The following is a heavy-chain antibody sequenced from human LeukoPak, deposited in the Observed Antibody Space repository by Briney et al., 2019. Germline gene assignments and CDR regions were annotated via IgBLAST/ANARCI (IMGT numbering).Heavy chain of an antibody. CDR1: GLTFSNYW. CDR3: ATDRL. V-gene: IGHV3-74*01. CDR2: IKSDGSST. J-gene: IGHJ4*02. D-gene: IGHD6-25*01. Sequence: PGGSLRLSCAASGLTFSNYWMHWVRQAPGKGLLWVSRIKSDGSSTDYADSVKGRFTISRDNAKNTVYLQMNSLRVEDTAVYYCATDRLWGQGTLVTVSS.